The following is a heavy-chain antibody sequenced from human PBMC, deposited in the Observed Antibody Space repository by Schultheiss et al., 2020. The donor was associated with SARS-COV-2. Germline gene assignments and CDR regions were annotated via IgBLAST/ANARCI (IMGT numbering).Heavy chain of an antibody. V-gene: IGHV1-8*01. J-gene: IGHJ6*02. CDR1: GYTFTSYD. CDR2: MNPNSGNT. D-gene: IGHD3-3*01. CDR3: IGFGVVGGMDV. Sequence: GGSLRLSCKASGYTFTSYDINWVRQATGQGLEWMGWMNPNSGNTGYAQKFQGRVTMTRDTSISTAYMELSRLRSDDTAVYYCIGFGVVGGMDVWGQGTTVTVSS.